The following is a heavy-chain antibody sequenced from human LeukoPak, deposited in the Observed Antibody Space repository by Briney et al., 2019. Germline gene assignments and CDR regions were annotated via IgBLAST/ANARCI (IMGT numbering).Heavy chain of an antibody. J-gene: IGHJ4*02. D-gene: IGHD5-12*01. CDR3: ARPYSAYAFDY. CDR2: ISRSGNSI. V-gene: IGHV3-48*03. Sequence: SGGSLRLSCAASGFTFSSYEMNWVRQAPGKGLEWLSYISRSGNSIFYADSVKGRFTISRDNAKNSLYLQMNSLRAEDTAVYYCARPYSAYAFDYWGQGTQVTVSS. CDR1: GFTFSSYE.